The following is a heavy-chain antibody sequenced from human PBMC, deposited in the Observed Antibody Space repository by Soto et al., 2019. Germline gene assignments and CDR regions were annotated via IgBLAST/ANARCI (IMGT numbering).Heavy chain of an antibody. CDR2: IYYSGST. V-gene: IGHV4-59*08. J-gene: IGHJ6*03. D-gene: IGHD7-27*01. Sequence: QAQLQESGPGLVKPSETLSLTCTVSGGSISSYYWSWIRQPPGKGLEWIGYIYYSGSTNYNPSLKSRVTISVDTSKNQFSLKLSSVTAADTAVYYCAGYTLTNWEDYYYYYMDVWGKGTTVTVSS. CDR1: GGSISSYY. CDR3: AGYTLTNWEDYYYYYMDV.